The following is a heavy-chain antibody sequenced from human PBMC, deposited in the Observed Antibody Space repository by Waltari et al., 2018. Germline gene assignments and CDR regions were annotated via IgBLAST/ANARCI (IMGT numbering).Heavy chain of an antibody. Sequence: QVQMVQSGAEVKKPGASVKVSCKVSGYTLTELSMHWVRQAPGKGLEGRGGCDPYSGDTIYAPKFQGRVPMTEDTSTDTAYMELSSLRAADTAVYSCATVRSYGDYDWFDPWGQGTLVTVSS. V-gene: IGHV1-24*01. CDR3: ATVRSYGDYDWFDP. J-gene: IGHJ5*02. CDR2: CDPYSGDT. D-gene: IGHD4-17*01. CDR1: GYTLTELS.